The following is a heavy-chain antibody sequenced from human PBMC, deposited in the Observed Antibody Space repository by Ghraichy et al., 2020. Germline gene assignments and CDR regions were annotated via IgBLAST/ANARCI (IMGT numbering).Heavy chain of an antibody. V-gene: IGHV3-74*01. CDR1: GFTFSSYW. CDR2: INSDGSST. D-gene: IGHD3-3*01. Sequence: GGSLRLSCAASGFTFSSYWMHWVRQAPGKGLVWVSRINSDGSSTSYADSVKGRFTISRDNAKNTLYLQMNSLRAEDTAVYYCARVPYYDFWNGNAFDIWGQGKMVTVSS. CDR3: ARVPYYDFWNGNAFDI. J-gene: IGHJ3*02.